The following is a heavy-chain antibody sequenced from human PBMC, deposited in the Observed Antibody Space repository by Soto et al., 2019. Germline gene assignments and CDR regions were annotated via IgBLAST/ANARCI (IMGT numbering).Heavy chain of an antibody. Sequence: SETLSLTCTVSGGSISSYYWSWIRQPPGKGLEWIGYIYFRGSTNYNPSLKSRVTISVDTSKNHFSLKLSSVTAADTAVYYCARRYGGNLDYWGQGTLVTVSS. CDR3: ARRYGGNLDY. J-gene: IGHJ4*02. V-gene: IGHV4-59*08. D-gene: IGHD1-26*01. CDR1: GGSISSYY. CDR2: IYFRGST.